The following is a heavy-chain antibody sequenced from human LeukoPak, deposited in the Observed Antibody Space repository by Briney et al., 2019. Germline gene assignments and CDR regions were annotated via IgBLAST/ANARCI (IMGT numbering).Heavy chain of an antibody. J-gene: IGHJ4*02. CDR3: ARATYYYDSSGYFDY. D-gene: IGHD3-22*01. CDR2: ISSSGSTI. V-gene: IGHV3-48*03. Sequence: HPGGSLRLSCAASGSTFSSYEMNWVRQAPGKGLEWVSYISSSGSTIYYADSVKGRFTISRDNAKNSLYLQINSLRAEDTAVYYCARATYYYDSSGYFDYWGQGTLVTVSS. CDR1: GSTFSSYE.